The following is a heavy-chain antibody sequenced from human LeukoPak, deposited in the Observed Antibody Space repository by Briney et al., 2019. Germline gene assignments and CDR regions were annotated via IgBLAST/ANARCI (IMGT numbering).Heavy chain of an antibody. D-gene: IGHD3-3*01. Sequence: PSETLSLTCADYGGSFSGYYWSWIRQPPGKGLEWIGEINHSGSTNYNPSLTSRVTISVDTSKNQFSLKLSSVTAADTAVYYCARGRRLTIFGVVTDAFDIWGQGTMVSVSS. CDR1: GGSFSGYY. V-gene: IGHV4-34*01. CDR2: INHSGST. CDR3: ARGRRLTIFGVVTDAFDI. J-gene: IGHJ3*02.